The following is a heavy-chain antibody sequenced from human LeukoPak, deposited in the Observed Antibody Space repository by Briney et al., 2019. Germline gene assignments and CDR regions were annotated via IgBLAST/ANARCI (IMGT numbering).Heavy chain of an antibody. CDR1: GYTFTSYG. Sequence: ASVKVSCKASGYTFTSYGISWVRQAPGQGLECMGWISAYNGNTNYAQKLQGRVTMTTDTSTSTAYMELRSLRSDDTAVYYCARVGSNDYYDSSGYFDYWGQGTLVTVSS. D-gene: IGHD3-22*01. V-gene: IGHV1-18*01. CDR2: ISAYNGNT. CDR3: ARVGSNDYYDSSGYFDY. J-gene: IGHJ4*02.